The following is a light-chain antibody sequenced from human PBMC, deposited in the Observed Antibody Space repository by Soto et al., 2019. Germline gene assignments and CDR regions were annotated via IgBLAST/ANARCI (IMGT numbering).Light chain of an antibody. CDR1: SSDVGGYNY. V-gene: IGLV2-11*01. CDR3: CSYAGIYTYV. Sequence: QSALTQPRSVSGSPGQSVTISCTGTSSDVGGYNYVSWYQQHPGKAPKLMIYDVSKRPSGVPDRFSGSKSDNTASLTISGLQAEDEADYYCCSYAGIYTYVFGTGTKLTVL. CDR2: DVS. J-gene: IGLJ1*01.